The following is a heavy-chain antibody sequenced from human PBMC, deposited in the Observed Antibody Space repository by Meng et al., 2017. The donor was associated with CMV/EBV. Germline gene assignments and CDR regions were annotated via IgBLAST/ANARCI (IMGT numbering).Heavy chain of an antibody. D-gene: IGHD6-13*01. J-gene: IGHJ5*02. CDR3: AHRGRIAAAGTDWFDP. Sequence: QSPLKAFGPTLVKPQQHLPLHCNFCWLSLRTSGVGLGWIRQPPGKALEWLALIYWDDDKRYSPSLKSRLTITKDTSKNQVVLTMTNMDPVDTATYYCAHRGRIAAAGTDWFDPWGQGTLVTVSS. V-gene: IGHV2-5*02. CDR1: WLSLRTSGVG. CDR2: IYWDDDK.